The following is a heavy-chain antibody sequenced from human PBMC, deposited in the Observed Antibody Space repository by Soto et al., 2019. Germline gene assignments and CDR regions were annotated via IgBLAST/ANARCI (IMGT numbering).Heavy chain of an antibody. D-gene: IGHD1-1*01. V-gene: IGHV5-51*01. J-gene: IGHJ5*02. CDR3: ARAIEMSTIGWFDP. Sequence: EVQLVQSGAEVKKPGESLKISCKGSGYRFTSYWIGWVRQMPGKGLEWMGIIYPGDSDTRYRPSLRGQVTISADKSISTAYLQWSSLKASDTAIYYCARAIEMSTIGWFDPWGRGTLVTVSS. CDR1: GYRFTSYW. CDR2: IYPGDSDT.